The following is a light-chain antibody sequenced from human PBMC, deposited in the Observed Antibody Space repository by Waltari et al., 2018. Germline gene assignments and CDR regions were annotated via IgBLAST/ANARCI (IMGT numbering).Light chain of an antibody. V-gene: IGLV2-23*02. J-gene: IGLJ1*01. CDR3: YSFAGYTTFYV. Sequence: QSALTQPASGSGSPGQSIAISCTGTSSGVGAYNYVSWYQQHPGKAPKVIIYDVSKRPSGISSRFSGSKSDNTASLTISGLQAEDEADYFCYSFAGYTTFYVFGSGTKVTVL. CDR1: SSGVGAYNY. CDR2: DVS.